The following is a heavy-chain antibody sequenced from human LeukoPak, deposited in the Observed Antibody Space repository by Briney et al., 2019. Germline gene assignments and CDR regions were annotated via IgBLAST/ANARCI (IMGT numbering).Heavy chain of an antibody. J-gene: IGHJ4*02. CDR2: INAGNGHT. V-gene: IGHV1-3*01. D-gene: IGHD2-21*01. CDR3: ARGIWSARTVDYYLDS. Sequence: VPVKVSCKVSGYTFSNYAIHWVRQASGQRFEWMGWINAGNGHTKYSQNFQGRVTITRDSSASTVYMELSSLTSEDTAVYYCARGIWSARTVDYYLDSWGQGTLVTVSS. CDR1: GYTFSNYA.